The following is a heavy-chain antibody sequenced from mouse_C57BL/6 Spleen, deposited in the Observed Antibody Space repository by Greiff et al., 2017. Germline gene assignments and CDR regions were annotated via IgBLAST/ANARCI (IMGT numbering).Heavy chain of an antibody. CDR2: IYPGSGST. V-gene: IGHV1-55*01. J-gene: IGHJ2*01. Sequence: QVQLQQPGAELVKPGASVKMSCKASGYTFTSYWITWVKQRPGQGLEWIGDIYPGSGSTNYNEKFKSKATLTVDTSSSTAYMQLSSLTSEDSAVYYCAIFYGYDYYFDYWGQGTTLTVSS. D-gene: IGHD2-2*01. CDR1: GYTFTSYW. CDR3: AIFYGYDYYFDY.